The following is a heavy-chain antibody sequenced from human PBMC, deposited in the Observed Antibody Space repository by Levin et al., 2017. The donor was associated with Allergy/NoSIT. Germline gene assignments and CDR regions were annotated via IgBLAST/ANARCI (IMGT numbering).Heavy chain of an antibody. CDR3: ATLYSSSYNNFDY. CDR2: IYHSGST. J-gene: IGHJ4*02. CDR1: GGSISSSNW. Sequence: PGGSLRLSCAVSGGSISSSNWWSWVRQPPGKGLEWIGEIYHSGSTSYNPSLKSRVTISVDKSKNQFSLKLSSVTAADTAVYYCATLYSSSYNNFDYWGQGTLVTVSS. D-gene: IGHD6-13*01. V-gene: IGHV4-4*02.